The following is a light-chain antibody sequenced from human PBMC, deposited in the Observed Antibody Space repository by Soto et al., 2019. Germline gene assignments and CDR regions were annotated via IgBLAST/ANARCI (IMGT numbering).Light chain of an antibody. CDR2: EVS. Sequence: QSALTQPASVSGSPGQSITISCTGTSSDVGSYNLVSWYQQHPGKAPKLMIYEVSKRPSGVSNRFSGSKSGNTASLTISGLQAEDEADYYCCSYAGLHVFGTGTKLTVL. J-gene: IGLJ1*01. CDR1: SSDVGSYNL. V-gene: IGLV2-23*02. CDR3: CSYAGLHV.